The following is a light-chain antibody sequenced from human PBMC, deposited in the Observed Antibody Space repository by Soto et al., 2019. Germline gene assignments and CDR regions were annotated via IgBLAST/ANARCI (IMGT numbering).Light chain of an antibody. V-gene: IGKV3-20*01. CDR2: AAS. J-gene: IGKJ1*01. Sequence: EIVLTQSPGTLSLSPGERATLSCRASQSVSSNYLAWYQQKPGQAPRLLIYAASSRITGIPDRVSGSGSGTDFTLTISRLETEDFAVYHCQQYGSAPRTFGQGTKVEIK. CDR1: QSVSSNY. CDR3: QQYGSAPRT.